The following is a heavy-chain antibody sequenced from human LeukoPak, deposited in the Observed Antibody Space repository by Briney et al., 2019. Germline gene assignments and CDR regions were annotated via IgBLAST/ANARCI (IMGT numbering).Heavy chain of an antibody. Sequence: ASVKVSCKASGYTFTSYGISWVRQAPGQGLEWMGWISAYNGNTNYAQKLQGRVTMTTDTSTSTAYMELRSLRSDDTAVYYCARSYGDEKYYYYYMDVWGKGTTVTVSS. D-gene: IGHD4-17*01. CDR3: ARSYGDEKYYYYYMDV. V-gene: IGHV1-18*01. CDR1: GYTFTSYG. CDR2: ISAYNGNT. J-gene: IGHJ6*03.